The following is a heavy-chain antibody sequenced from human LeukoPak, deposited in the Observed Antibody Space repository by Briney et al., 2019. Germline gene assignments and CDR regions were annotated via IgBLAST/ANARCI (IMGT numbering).Heavy chain of an antibody. J-gene: IGHJ4*02. CDR1: GYSISSGYY. Sequence: PSETLSLTCTVSGYSISSGYYWGWIRQPPGQGLEWIGSIYYTGTTYYIPSLKPRVAISVDTSKNQFSLKLTSVTTADTAVYYCARLLHDATWRFNYWGQGTLVTVSS. CDR3: ARLLHDATWRFNY. V-gene: IGHV4-38-2*02. CDR2: IYYTGTT. D-gene: IGHD4/OR15-4a*01.